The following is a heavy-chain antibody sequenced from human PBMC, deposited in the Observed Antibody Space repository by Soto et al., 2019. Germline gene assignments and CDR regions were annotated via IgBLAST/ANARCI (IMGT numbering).Heavy chain of an antibody. D-gene: IGHD2-8*01. CDR2: IYHSGST. V-gene: IGHV4-4*02. Sequence: SETLSLTCAVSGGSISSSNWWSWVRQPPGKGLEWIGEIYHSGSTNYNPSLKSRVTISVDTSKNQFSLKLSSVTAADTAVYYCARQWGTDAFDIWGQGTMVTVSS. CDR1: GGSISSSNW. CDR3: ARQWGTDAFDI. J-gene: IGHJ3*02.